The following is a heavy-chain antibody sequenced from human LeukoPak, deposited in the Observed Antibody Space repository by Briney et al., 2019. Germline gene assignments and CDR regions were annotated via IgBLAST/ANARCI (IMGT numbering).Heavy chain of an antibody. CDR1: GFTFSGSA. CDR3: TRRGYCSGGSCYGFDP. V-gene: IGHV3-73*01. D-gene: IGHD2-15*01. CDR2: IRSKANSYAT. J-gene: IGHJ5*02. Sequence: GGSLRLSCAASGFTFSGSAMHWVRQASGKGLEWVGRIRSKANSYATAYAASVKGRFTTSRDDSKNTAYLQMNSLKTEDTAVYYCTRRGYCSGGSCYGFDPWGQGTLVTVSS.